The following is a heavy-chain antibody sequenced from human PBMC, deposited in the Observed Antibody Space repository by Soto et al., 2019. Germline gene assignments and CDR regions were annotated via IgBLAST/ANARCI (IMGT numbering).Heavy chain of an antibody. CDR3: ARAIAAAGTGWYFDL. D-gene: IGHD6-13*01. CDR1: GGSISSGGYS. Sequence: QLQLQESGSGLVKPSQTLSLTCAVSGGSISSGGYSWSWIRQPPGKGLEWIGYIYHSGSTYYNPSLRIPVTIPVDRSKHQASRKLSSVTAADTAVYYCARAIAAAGTGWYFDLWGRGTLVTVSS. V-gene: IGHV4-30-2*01. J-gene: IGHJ2*01. CDR2: IYHSGST.